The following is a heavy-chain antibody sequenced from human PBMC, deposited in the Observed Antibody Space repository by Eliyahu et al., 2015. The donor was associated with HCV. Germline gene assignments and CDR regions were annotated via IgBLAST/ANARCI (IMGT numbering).Heavy chain of an antibody. CDR3: ARVGPTHSYGPRPYYFDY. V-gene: IGHV4-39*01. CDR2: XYYSGST. J-gene: IGHJ4*02. D-gene: IGHD5-18*01. CDR1: GGSIXSXSYY. Sequence: QLQLQESGPGLVKPSETLSXTCTXXGGSIXSXSYYWGWXRQPPGKGLEWIGNXYYSGSTYYNPSLKSRVTISVDTSKNQFSLKLSSVTAADTAVYYCARVGPTHSYGPRPYYFDYWGQGTLVTVSS.